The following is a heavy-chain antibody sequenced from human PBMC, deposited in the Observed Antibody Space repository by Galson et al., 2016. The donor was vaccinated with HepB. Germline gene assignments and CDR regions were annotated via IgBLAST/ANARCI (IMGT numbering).Heavy chain of an antibody. Sequence: SLRLSCAASGFTFGGFDMHWVGQPTGKGLEWVLAIGTTGDTYDADSVQGRFTIYRENAKSSLYLQMHRLRAGDTAVYYCARANIGSGYAFDIWGQGTMVIVSS. D-gene: IGHD3-22*01. CDR3: ARANIGSGYAFDI. J-gene: IGHJ3*02. CDR2: IGTTGDT. V-gene: IGHV3-13*01. CDR1: GFTFGGFD.